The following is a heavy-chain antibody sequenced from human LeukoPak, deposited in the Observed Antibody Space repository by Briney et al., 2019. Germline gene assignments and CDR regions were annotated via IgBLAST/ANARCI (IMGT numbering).Heavy chain of an antibody. CDR2: INHSGST. CDR1: GGSFSGYY. V-gene: IGHV4-34*01. Sequence: SETLSLTCAVYGGSFSGYYWSWIRQPPGKGLEWIGEINHSGSTNYNPSLKSRVTISVDTSKNQLSLKLSSVTAADTAVYYCARGRLRLQPLDYWGQGTLVTVSS. D-gene: IGHD4-11*01. CDR3: ARGRLRLQPLDY. J-gene: IGHJ4*02.